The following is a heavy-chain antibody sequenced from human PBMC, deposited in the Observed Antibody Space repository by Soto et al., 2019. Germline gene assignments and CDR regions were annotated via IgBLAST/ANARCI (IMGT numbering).Heavy chain of an antibody. CDR1: GYTFTSYG. CDR2: ISAYNGNT. D-gene: IGHD2-15*01. V-gene: IGHV1-18*01. J-gene: IGHJ6*02. CDR3: ARYIVVVVAATFYYYGMDA. Sequence: QVQLVQSGAEVKKPGASVKVSCKASGYTFTSYGISWVRQATGQGLEWMGWISAYNGNTNYAQKLQGRVTMTTDTSTSTAYMELRSLRSDDTAVYYCARYIVVVVAATFYYYGMDAWGQGTTVTVSS.